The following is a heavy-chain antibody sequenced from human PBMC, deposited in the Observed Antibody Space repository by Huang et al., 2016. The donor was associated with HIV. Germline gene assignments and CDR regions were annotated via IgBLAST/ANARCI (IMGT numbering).Heavy chain of an antibody. CDR1: GGSISSGGYY. Sequence: QAQLQESGPGLVKPSPTLSLTCTVSGGSISSGGYYWSWIRQPPGKGLECIGYIYYSGSTYYNPSLKSRVTISVDTSKNQFSLKLSAVTAADTAVYYCARDTDGGRTFDIWGQGTMVTVSS. CDR2: IYYSGST. J-gene: IGHJ3*02. V-gene: IGHV4-30-4*08. CDR3: ARDTDGGRTFDI. D-gene: IGHD2-2*02.